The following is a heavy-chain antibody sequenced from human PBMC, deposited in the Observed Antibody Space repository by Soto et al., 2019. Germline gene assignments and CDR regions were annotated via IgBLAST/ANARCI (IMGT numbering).Heavy chain of an antibody. CDR1: GFTVSSNY. CDR2: IYSGGST. CDR3: ARDLTDEVPAFHGYYYYYGMDV. J-gene: IGHJ6*02. D-gene: IGHD2-2*01. Sequence: GGSLRLSCAASGFTVSSNYMSWVRQAPGKGLEWVSVIYSGGSTYYADSVKGRFTISRDNSKNTLYLQMNSLRAEDTAVYYCARDLTDEVPAFHGYYYYYGMDVWGQGTTVTVSS. V-gene: IGHV3-53*01.